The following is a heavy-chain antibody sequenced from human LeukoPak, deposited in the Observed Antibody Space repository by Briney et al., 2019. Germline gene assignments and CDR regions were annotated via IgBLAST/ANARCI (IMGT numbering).Heavy chain of an antibody. Sequence: PRGSLRLSCAASGFNFRKYVMTWVRQPPGKVLEWIGEINHSGSTNYNPSLKSRVTISVDTSKNQFSLKLSSVTAADTAVYYCARPRRYILTGYYHRGQTSDDAFDIWGQGTMVTVSS. D-gene: IGHD3-9*01. J-gene: IGHJ3*02. CDR3: ARPRRYILTGYYHRGQTSDDAFDI. V-gene: IGHV4-34*01. CDR1: GFNFRKYV. CDR2: INHSGST.